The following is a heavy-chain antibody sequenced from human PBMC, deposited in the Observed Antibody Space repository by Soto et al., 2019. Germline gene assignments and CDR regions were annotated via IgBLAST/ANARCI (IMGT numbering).Heavy chain of an antibody. CDR3: ARAPKVANYFDP. Sequence: QVQLVQSGAEVKKPGASVKVSCKASGYTFTTYYIHWVRQAPGQGLEWMGISNSSGGSTRYAQKFQGRVTMTRDTSTSTAFMELSSLTSDDTAVYSCARAPKVANYFDPWGQGTRVTVSS. V-gene: IGHV1-46*01. CDR2: SNSSGGST. CDR1: GYTFTTYY. D-gene: IGHD1-7*01. J-gene: IGHJ5*02.